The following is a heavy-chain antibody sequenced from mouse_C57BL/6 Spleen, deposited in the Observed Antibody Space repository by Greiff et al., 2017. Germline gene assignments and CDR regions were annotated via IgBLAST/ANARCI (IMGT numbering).Heavy chain of an antibody. J-gene: IGHJ2*01. V-gene: IGHV1-76*01. CDR1: GYTFTDYY. CDR3: ARDILYYVSSLYYFDY. Sequence: QVQLQQSGAELVRPGASVKLSCKASGYTFTDYYINWVKQRPGQGLEWIARIYPGSGNTYYNEKFKGKATLTAEKSSSTAYMQLSSLTSEDSAVYFCARDILYYVSSLYYFDYWGQGTTLTVSS. CDR2: IYPGSGNT. D-gene: IGHD1-1*01.